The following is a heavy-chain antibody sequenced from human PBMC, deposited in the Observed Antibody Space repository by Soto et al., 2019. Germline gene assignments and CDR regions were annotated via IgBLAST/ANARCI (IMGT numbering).Heavy chain of an antibody. V-gene: IGHV4-59*01. J-gene: IGHJ3*02. CDR1: GGSISDYY. CDR3: ARGASGWYRGFDI. Sequence: QVQLQESGPGLVKPSETLSLTCSVSGGSISDYYWTWIRQTPGKGLEWIGYIFNSVTTNYNPSLKSRITISVDTSQNHFSLKMRAVTAADTAVYYCARGASGWYRGFDIWGQGTLVTVSS. D-gene: IGHD6-19*01. CDR2: IFNSVTT.